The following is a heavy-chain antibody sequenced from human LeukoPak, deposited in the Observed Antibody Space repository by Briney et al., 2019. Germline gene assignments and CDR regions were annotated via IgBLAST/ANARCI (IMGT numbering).Heavy chain of an antibody. D-gene: IGHD3-22*01. CDR3: AGLRNNYDNSDYYPF. CDR1: CGSISSYY. Sequence: SETLSLTCTVACGSISSYYCNWIRQPPGKGLEWIGYIYYSGGTYYNPSLKSRVTMSLDTSKNQFSLKLSSVTAADTAVYYCAGLRNNYDNSDYYPFWGQGTLVTVSS. CDR2: IYYSGGT. V-gene: IGHV4-59*04. J-gene: IGHJ4*02.